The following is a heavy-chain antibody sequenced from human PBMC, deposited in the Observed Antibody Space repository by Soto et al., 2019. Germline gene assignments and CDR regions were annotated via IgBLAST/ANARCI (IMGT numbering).Heavy chain of an antibody. CDR2: LYDVDGS. CDR3: ATWHEREHAYDV. V-gene: IGHV3-53*01. D-gene: IGHD1-1*01. J-gene: IGHJ3*01. Sequence: GFLILFFAAFGLTVSGKKYVAWVRQAPGKGLEWVSALYDVDGSFYADSVKGRFTTSSDSSKTTVYLQINDLRPDDTAVYYCATWHEREHAYDVWGQGTKVTVSS. CDR1: GLTVSGKKY.